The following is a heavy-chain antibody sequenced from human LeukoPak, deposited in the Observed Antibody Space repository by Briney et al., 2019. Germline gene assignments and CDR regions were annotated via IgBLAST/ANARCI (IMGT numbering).Heavy chain of an antibody. V-gene: IGHV3-49*03. CDR3: TRDGEGAVVITSETGNAFDI. D-gene: IGHD3-22*01. CDR2: IRSKAYGGTT. Sequence: GGSLRLSCTASGFTFGDYAMSWFRQAPGKGLEWVGFIRSKAYGGTTEYAASVKGRFTISRDDSKSIAYLQMNSLKTEDTAVYYCTRDGEGAVVITSETGNAFDIWGQGTMVTVSS. J-gene: IGHJ3*02. CDR1: GFTFGDYA.